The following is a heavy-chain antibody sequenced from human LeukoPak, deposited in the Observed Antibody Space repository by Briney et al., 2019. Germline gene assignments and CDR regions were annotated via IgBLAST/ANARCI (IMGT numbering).Heavy chain of an antibody. Sequence: GGSLSLSCAASGFTFSRYAITWVRQAPGKGLDWVTSFSGSGGNRYYADSVTARFTIPRHKSKHTPYLQINCVRAEDTAVICFAKCGIAVARTPSFFD. J-gene: IGHJ4*01. D-gene: IGHD6-19*01. V-gene: IGHV3-23*01. CDR2: FSGSGGNR. CDR3: AKCGIAVARTPSFFD. CDR1: GFTFSRYA.